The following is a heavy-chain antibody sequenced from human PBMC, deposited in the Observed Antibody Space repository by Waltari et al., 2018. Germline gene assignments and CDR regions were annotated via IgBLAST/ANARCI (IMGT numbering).Heavy chain of an antibody. CDR1: AFTFSSND. V-gene: IGHV3-30*02. CDR3: AKGAYHVSSSNGDS. Sequence: QGQLVESGGGVVQPGGSLRLSCTDSAFTFSSNDLHWVRQTPGKGLGWVEVRWVEGINQFYADSVKGRFTISRDNSKNTAYLHMNSLRAEDTAIYYCAKGAYHVSSSNGDSWGQGTLVIVSS. J-gene: IGHJ4*02. CDR2: RWVEGINQ. D-gene: IGHD6-6*01.